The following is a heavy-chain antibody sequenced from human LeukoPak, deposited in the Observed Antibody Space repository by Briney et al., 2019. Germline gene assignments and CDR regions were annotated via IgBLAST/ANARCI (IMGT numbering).Heavy chain of an antibody. Sequence: GASVKVSCKASGGTFSSYAISWVRQAPGQGLEWMGGIIPIFGTANYAQKFQGRVTITADESTSTAYMELSSLRSEDTAVYYCARGTVGGVGATPLYYGGQGTLVTVSS. CDR3: ARGTVGGVGATPLYY. D-gene: IGHD1-26*01. V-gene: IGHV1-69*13. CDR2: IIPIFGTA. J-gene: IGHJ4*02. CDR1: GGTFSSYA.